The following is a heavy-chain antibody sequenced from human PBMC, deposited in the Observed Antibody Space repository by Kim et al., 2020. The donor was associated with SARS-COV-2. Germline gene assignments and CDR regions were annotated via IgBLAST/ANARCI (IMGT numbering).Heavy chain of an antibody. J-gene: IGHJ5*02. CDR3: ARTWRTVGWFDP. CDR1: GYTFTSYD. CDR2: MNPNSGNT. Sequence: ASVKVSCKASGYTFTSYDINWVRQATGQGLEWMGWMNPNSGNTGYAQKFQGRVTMTRNTSISTAYMELSSLRSEDTAVYYCARTWRTVGWFDPWGQGTLVTVSS. D-gene: IGHD1-26*01. V-gene: IGHV1-8*01.